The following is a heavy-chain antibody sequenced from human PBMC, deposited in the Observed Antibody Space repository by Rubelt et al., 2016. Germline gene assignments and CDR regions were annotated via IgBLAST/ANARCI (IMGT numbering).Heavy chain of an antibody. D-gene: IGHD4-23*01. CDR2: IDPSDSYT. CDR1: GYSFTSYW. V-gene: IGHV5-10-1*01. J-gene: IGHJ5*02. Sequence: DVQLVQSGAEVKKPGESLRISCKGSGYSFTSYWISWVRQMPGKGLGWMGRIDPSDSYTNYSPSFQGHVTLSADKAISTADRQWSSLKASDTAMYYCARHAGDGGNSEDWFDPWGQGTLVTVSS. CDR3: ARHAGDGGNSEDWFDP.